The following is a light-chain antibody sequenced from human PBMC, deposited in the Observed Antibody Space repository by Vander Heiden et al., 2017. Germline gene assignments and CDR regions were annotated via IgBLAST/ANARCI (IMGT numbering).Light chain of an antibody. CDR3: SSYTSSSTPYV. CDR1: SSDVGGYNY. J-gene: IGLJ1*01. V-gene: IGLV2-14*01. Sequence: SALTLPASVSGSPGPSITISCTGTSSDVGGYNYVSWYQQHPGKAPKLMIYDVSNRPSGVSNRFSGSKSGNTASLTISGLQAEDEADYYCSSYTSSSTPYVFGTGTKVTVL. CDR2: DVS.